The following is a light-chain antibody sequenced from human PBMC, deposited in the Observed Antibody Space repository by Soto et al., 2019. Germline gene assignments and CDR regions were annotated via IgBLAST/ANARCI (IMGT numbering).Light chain of an antibody. Sequence: EVVMTPSPATLSVSPGERAPLSFRASQSSSGNLAWYHPKPGQSPRLLIYRAIARATCIPTRFSGSGAGTEFTLTIISLQSEDFSVEYCHQYNDCPPITFGQGTRLEIK. J-gene: IGKJ5*01. CDR2: RAI. CDR1: QSSSGN. V-gene: IGKV3-15*01. CDR3: HQYNDCPPIT.